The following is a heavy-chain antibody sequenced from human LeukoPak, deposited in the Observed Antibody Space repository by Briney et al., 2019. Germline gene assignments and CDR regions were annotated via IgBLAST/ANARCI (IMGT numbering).Heavy chain of an antibody. J-gene: IGHJ4*02. D-gene: IGHD5-18*01. CDR3: ARASGYSYDYYFDY. CDR1: GGSISSSY. CDR2: IHYSGST. V-gene: IGHV4-59*01. Sequence: PSETLSLTCTVSGGSISSSYWSWIRQPPGKGLEWIGYIHYSGSTNYNPSLKSRVTISVDTSKNQFSLKLSSVTAADTAVYYCARASGYSYDYYFDYWGQGTLVTVSS.